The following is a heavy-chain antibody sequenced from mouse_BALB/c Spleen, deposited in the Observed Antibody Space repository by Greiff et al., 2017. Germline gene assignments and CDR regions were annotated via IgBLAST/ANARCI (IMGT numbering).Heavy chain of an antibody. D-gene: IGHD1-1*01. Sequence: VQLQQSGAELVRPGVSVKISCKGSGYTFTDYAMHWVKQSHAKSLEWIGVISTYYGDASYNQKLKGKATMTVDKSSSTAYMELARLTSEDSAIYYCARYYGSSYAMDYWGQGTSVTVSS. CDR1: GYTFTDYA. V-gene: IGHV1S137*01. CDR2: ISTYYGDA. CDR3: ARYYGSSYAMDY. J-gene: IGHJ4*01.